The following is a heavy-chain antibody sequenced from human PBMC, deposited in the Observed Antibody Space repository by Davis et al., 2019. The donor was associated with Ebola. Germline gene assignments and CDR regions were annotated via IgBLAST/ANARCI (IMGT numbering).Heavy chain of an antibody. Sequence: MPSETLSLTCTVSGGSTSSHKWWGWVRQSPGKGLEGGGGIYDSGSTNYNPSLKTRVTISVDTSKNQFSLNLTSVTAADTAVYFCARLRSPRDDAFDIWGQGTLVTVSS. CDR2: IYDSGST. V-gene: IGHV4-4*02. J-gene: IGHJ3*02. CDR3: ARLRSPRDDAFDI. CDR1: GGSTSSHKW. D-gene: IGHD1-14*01.